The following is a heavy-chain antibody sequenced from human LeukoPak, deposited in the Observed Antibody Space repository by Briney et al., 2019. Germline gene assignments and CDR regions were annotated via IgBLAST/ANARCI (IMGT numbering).Heavy chain of an antibody. J-gene: IGHJ4*02. CDR2: ISAYNGNT. CDR3: ARGLSVVTRAAPGY. Sequence: ASVKVSCKASGYTFTSYGISWVRQAPGQGLEWMGWISAYNGNTNYAQKLQGRVIMTRDTSTSTAYMELSSLRSEDTAVYYCARGLSVVTRAAPGYWGQGTLVTVSS. V-gene: IGHV1-18*01. D-gene: IGHD4-23*01. CDR1: GYTFTSYG.